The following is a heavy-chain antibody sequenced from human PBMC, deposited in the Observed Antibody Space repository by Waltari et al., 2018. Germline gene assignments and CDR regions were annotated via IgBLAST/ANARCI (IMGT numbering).Heavy chain of an antibody. Sequence: QVQLQESGPGLVKPSETLSLTCSVSGGSISNYYWNWIRQTPGMGLEWIGYISSSGQTNYNPSLKSRVSVSLDTSKTRFSLRLSSVTAADTAVYYCARATYYDFSSGYSFDNWGQGTLVTVSS. CDR1: GGSISNYY. CDR3: ARATYYDFSSGYSFDN. CDR2: ISSSGQT. V-gene: IGHV4-59*01. J-gene: IGHJ4*02. D-gene: IGHD3-3*01.